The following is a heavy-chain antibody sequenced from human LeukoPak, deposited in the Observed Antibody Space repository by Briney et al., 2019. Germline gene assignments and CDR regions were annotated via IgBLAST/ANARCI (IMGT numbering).Heavy chain of an antibody. D-gene: IGHD3-10*01. V-gene: IGHV3-30-3*01. Sequence: GRSLRLSCAASGFTFSSYAMHWVRQAPGKGLEWVAVISYDGSNKYYADSVKGRFTISRDNSKNTLYLQMNSLRAEDTAVYYCARDLPITMVRGVTFYYYYGMDVWGQGTTVTASS. J-gene: IGHJ6*02. CDR2: ISYDGSNK. CDR1: GFTFSSYA. CDR3: ARDLPITMVRGVTFYYYYGMDV.